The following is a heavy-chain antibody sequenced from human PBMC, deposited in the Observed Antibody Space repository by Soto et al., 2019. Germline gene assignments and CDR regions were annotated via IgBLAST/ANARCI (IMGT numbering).Heavy chain of an antibody. CDR1: GFTFDDYA. CDR2: ISWNSGSI. Sequence: EVQLVESGGGLVQPGRSLRLSCAASGFTFDDYAMHWVRQAPGKGLEWVSGISWNSGSIGYADSVKGRFTISRDNAKNSLYLKLNSWRAEDTPLFSGAGGYGITRKVVAKPYPHYWGQGTLVTVPS. J-gene: IGHJ4*02. CDR3: AGGYGITRKVVAKPYPHY. V-gene: IGHV3-9*01. D-gene: IGHD3-22*01.